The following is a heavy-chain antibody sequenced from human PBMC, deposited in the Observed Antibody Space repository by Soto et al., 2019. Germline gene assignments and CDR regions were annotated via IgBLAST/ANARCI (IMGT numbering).Heavy chain of an antibody. CDR1: GFTFDDYA. V-gene: IGHV3-9*01. J-gene: IGHJ5*02. CDR2: ISWNSGNI. Sequence: EVHLVESGGGLVQPGRSLRLSCAASGFTFDDYAMHWVRQAPGTGMEWVSGISWNSGNIAYADSVKGRFTISRDNAKNSLYLQIHSRRPDYTALYYCTKDSSRYNWNDDGNHCFDLWGQGTLVTVSA. CDR3: TKDSSRYNWNDDGNHCFDL. D-gene: IGHD1-1*01.